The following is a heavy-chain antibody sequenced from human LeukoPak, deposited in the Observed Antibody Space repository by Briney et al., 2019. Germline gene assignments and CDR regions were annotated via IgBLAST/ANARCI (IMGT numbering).Heavy chain of an antibody. CDR1: GFTFDDYA. CDR2: ISSSGSTI. Sequence: PGGSLRLSCAASGFTFDDYAMHWVRQAPGKGLEWVSYISSSGSTIYYADSVKGRFTISRDNAKNSLYLQMNSLRAEDTAVYYCARLYSSGWYWFDPWGQGTLVTVSS. D-gene: IGHD6-19*01. CDR3: ARLYSSGWYWFDP. V-gene: IGHV3-11*04. J-gene: IGHJ5*02.